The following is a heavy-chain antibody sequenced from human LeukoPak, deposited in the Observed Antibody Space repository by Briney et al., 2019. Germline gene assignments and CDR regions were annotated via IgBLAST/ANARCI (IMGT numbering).Heavy chain of an antibody. CDR1: GGTFSSYA. D-gene: IGHD2-2*01. J-gene: IGHJ4*02. CDR3: ARGQLLGARFDY. CDR2: IIPIFGTA. Sequence: ASVKVSCKASGGTFSSYAISWVRQAPGQGLEWMGGIIPIFGTANYAQKFQGRVTITADESTSTAYMELSSLRSEDTAVYYCARGQLLGARFDYWGQGTLVTVSS. V-gene: IGHV1-69*13.